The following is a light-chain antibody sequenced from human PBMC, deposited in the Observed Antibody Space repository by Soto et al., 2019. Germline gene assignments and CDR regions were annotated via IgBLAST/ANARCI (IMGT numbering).Light chain of an antibody. CDR2: GAS. Sequence: EIVMTQSPATLSVSPGERATLSCRASQSVSSNLAWYQQKPGQAPRLLIYGASTRATDVPARFSGSGSGTEFTLTISSLQSEDFAVYYCQQYNNWPETFGQGTKVDTK. CDR1: QSVSSN. J-gene: IGKJ1*01. CDR3: QQYNNWPET. V-gene: IGKV3-15*01.